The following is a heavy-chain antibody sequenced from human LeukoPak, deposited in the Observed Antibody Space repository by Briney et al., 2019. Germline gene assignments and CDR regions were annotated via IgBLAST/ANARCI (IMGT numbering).Heavy chain of an antibody. J-gene: IGHJ6*02. CDR1: GGSISSSSYY. CDR3: ARVRRNYYGMDV. V-gene: IGHV4-61*05. Sequence: SETLSLTCTVSGGSISSSSYYWGWIRQPPGKGLEWIGYIYYSGSTNYNPSLKSRVTISVDTSKNQFSLKLSSVTAADTAVYYCARVRRNYYGMDVWGQGTTVTVSS. CDR2: IYYSGST.